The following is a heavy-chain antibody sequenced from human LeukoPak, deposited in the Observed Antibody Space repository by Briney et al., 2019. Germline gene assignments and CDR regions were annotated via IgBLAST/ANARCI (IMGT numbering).Heavy chain of an antibody. D-gene: IGHD3-10*01. CDR1: AGSISSYY. Sequence: SETLSLTCTVSAGSISSYYWTWIRQPPGKGLEWIGFIYYSGSTNQNPSLRSRVTIPVDTSKNQFSLKLNSVTAADTAVYYCARGPLMVRGPFDYWGQGTLVTVSS. CDR3: ARGPLMVRGPFDY. V-gene: IGHV4-59*01. J-gene: IGHJ4*02. CDR2: IYYSGST.